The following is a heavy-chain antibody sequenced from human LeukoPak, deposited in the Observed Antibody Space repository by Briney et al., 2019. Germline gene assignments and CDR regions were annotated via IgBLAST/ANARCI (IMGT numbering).Heavy chain of an antibody. J-gene: IGHJ4*02. CDR1: GYTFTSYG. V-gene: IGHV1-18*01. Sequence: ASVKVSCKASGYTFTSYGISWVRQAPGQGLEWMGWISAYNGNTNYAQKFQGRVTITRDTSASTAYMDLSSLRSEDTAVYYCARNTETAIPLPYYFDYWGQGTLVTVSS. CDR3: ARNTETAIPLPYYFDY. D-gene: IGHD2-21*02. CDR2: ISAYNGNT.